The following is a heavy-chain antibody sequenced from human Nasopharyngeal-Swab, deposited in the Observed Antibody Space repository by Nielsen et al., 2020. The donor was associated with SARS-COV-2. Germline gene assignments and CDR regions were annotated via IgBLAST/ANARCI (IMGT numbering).Heavy chain of an antibody. CDR1: GFTFSSYS. CDR3: ARDISSSAGFDY. D-gene: IGHD6-6*01. CDR2: IRSSSSTI. V-gene: IGHV3-48*02. Sequence: GESLKISCAASGFTFSSYSMNWVRQAPGKGLEWVSYIRSSSSTIYYADSVKGRFTISRDNAKNSLYLQMNSLRDEDTAVYYCARDISSSAGFDYWGQGTLVTVSS. J-gene: IGHJ4*02.